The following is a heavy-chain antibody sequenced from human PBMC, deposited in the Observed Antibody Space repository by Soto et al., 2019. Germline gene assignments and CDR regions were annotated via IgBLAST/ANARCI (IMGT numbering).Heavy chain of an antibody. V-gene: IGHV4-34*01. D-gene: IGHD3-22*01. CDR3: ARDYYDSSGYGAFDI. Sequence: ETLSLTCAVYGGSFSGYYWSWIRQPPGKGLEWIGEINHSGSTNYNPSLKSRVTISVDTSKNQFSLKLSSVTAADTAVYYCARDYYDSSGYGAFDIWGQGTMV. J-gene: IGHJ3*02. CDR2: INHSGST. CDR1: GGSFSGYY.